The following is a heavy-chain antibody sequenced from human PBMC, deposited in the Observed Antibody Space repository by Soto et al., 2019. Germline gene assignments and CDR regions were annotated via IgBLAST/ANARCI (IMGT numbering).Heavy chain of an antibody. CDR2: ISGSGGST. J-gene: IGHJ6*02. V-gene: IGHV3-23*01. CDR1: GFTFSSYA. Sequence: GESLKISCAASGFTFSSYAMSWVRQAPGKGLEWVSAISGSGGSTYYADSVKGRFTISRDNSKDTLYLQMNSLRADDTAVYYCAKGSGPWVAYYYYGMDVWGQGTTVTVSS. CDR3: AKGSGPWVAYYYYGMDV.